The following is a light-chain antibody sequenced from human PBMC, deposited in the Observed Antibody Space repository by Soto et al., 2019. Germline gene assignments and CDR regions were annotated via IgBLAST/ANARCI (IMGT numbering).Light chain of an antibody. Sequence: DIQMTQSPSSLSASVEDRVTITCRASQSISTYLNWYQQKPGKAPKLLIYAASSLQSGVPSRFSGSGSGTDFTLTISSLQPEDFATYYCQQSYSTLRTFGQGTKLEIK. CDR1: QSISTY. CDR3: QQSYSTLRT. V-gene: IGKV1-39*01. CDR2: AAS. J-gene: IGKJ2*01.